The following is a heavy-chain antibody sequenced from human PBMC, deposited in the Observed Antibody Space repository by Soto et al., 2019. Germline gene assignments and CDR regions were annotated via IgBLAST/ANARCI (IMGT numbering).Heavy chain of an antibody. V-gene: IGHV4-59*01. CDR2: IYYSGST. Sequence: SETLSLTCTVSGGSISSYYWSWIRQPPGKGLEWIGYIYYSGSTNYNPSLKSRVTISVDTSKNQFSLKLSSVTAADTAVYYCARVRRPPTVLTVYANHYFDYWGQGALVTVSS. CDR3: ARVRRPPTVLTVYANHYFDY. D-gene: IGHD2-8*01. CDR1: GGSISSYY. J-gene: IGHJ4*02.